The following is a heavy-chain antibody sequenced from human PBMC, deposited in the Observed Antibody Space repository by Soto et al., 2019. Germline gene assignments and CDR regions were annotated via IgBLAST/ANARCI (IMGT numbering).Heavy chain of an antibody. Sequence: QLQLQESGSGLVKPSQALSLTCTVSGGSINSGVYSWNWIRQPPGQNLEWIGNIYQSGTTYYNPSPGARATISLNGSKNPVSLNLRSVTVADTAVYYCVRVGVPVAIGGFDLWGQGTLVTVSS. D-gene: IGHD2-2*01. CDR2: IYQSGTT. J-gene: IGHJ5*02. CDR1: GGSINSGVYS. V-gene: IGHV4-30-2*01. CDR3: VRVGVPVAIGGFDL.